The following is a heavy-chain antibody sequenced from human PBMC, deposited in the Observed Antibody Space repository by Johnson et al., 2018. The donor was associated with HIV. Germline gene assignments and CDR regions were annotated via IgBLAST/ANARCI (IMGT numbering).Heavy chain of an antibody. D-gene: IGHD6-13*01. Sequence: VQLVEYGGGLVQPGGSLRLSCAASGFTFSSYWMSWVRQAPGKGLEWVANIKQDGSEKYYVDSVKGRFTISRDNAKNSLYLQMNSLRAEDTAIYYCSRGIAAAGTPVAFDIWGQGTLVTVSS. CDR1: GFTFSSYW. J-gene: IGHJ3*02. CDR2: IKQDGSEK. V-gene: IGHV3-7*04. CDR3: SRGIAAAGTPVAFDI.